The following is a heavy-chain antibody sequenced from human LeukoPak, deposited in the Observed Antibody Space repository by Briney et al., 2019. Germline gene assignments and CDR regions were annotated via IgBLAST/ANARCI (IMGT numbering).Heavy chain of an antibody. D-gene: IGHD5-12*01. Sequence: SETLSLTCTVSGGSINSYYWSWIRQPPGKGLEWIGYIYYSGSTNYNPSLTSRVTISVDTSKNQFSLKLSSVTAADTAVYYCAREGYSGHDFIYWGQGTLVTVSS. CDR2: IYYSGST. CDR3: AREGYSGHDFIY. J-gene: IGHJ4*02. V-gene: IGHV4-59*01. CDR1: GGSINSYY.